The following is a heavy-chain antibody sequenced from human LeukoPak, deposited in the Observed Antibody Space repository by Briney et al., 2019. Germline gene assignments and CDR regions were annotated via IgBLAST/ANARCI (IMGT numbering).Heavy chain of an antibody. D-gene: IGHD3-10*02. CDR1: GASISSSSYY. CDR3: ESYVSRYRYPYWICHL. J-gene: IGHJ2*01. CDR2: IYYSGST. Sequence: SETLSLTCTVSGASISSSSYYWAWVRQPPGKGLEWIGSIYYSGSTYYNPSLKSRVTISVDTSKNYFSLKLTSVTAADTAVYHCESYVSRYRYPYWICHLWGRGTLVTVSS. V-gene: IGHV4-39*01.